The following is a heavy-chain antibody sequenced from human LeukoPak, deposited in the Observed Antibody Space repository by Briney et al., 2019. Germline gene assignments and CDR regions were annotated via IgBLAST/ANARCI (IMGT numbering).Heavy chain of an antibody. V-gene: IGHV4-38-2*01. J-gene: IGHJ4*02. Sequence: PSETLSLTCAVSGYSISSGYYWGWIRQPPGKELEWIGSIYHSGSTYYNPSLKSRVTISVDTSKNQFSLKLSSVTAADTAVYYCARLRLGATAIDYWGQGTLVTVSS. CDR3: ARLRLGATAIDY. CDR2: IYHSGST. D-gene: IGHD1-26*01. CDR1: GYSISSGYY.